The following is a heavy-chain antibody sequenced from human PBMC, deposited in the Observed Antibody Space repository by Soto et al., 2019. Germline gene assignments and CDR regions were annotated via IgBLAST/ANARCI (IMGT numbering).Heavy chain of an antibody. CDR1: GFDFTYYA. Sequence: QVQLVESGGGAVQPGESLRLSCVASGFDFTYYAMHWVRQAPGKGLESVAVMSSDGSKIHHTDSVKGRFTISRDNSKNTLYLKMNSLRKEDTAVYFCAKDEGVGGTLVLFDYWGQGTLVSVSS. CDR3: AKDEGVGGTLVLFDY. D-gene: IGHD1-26*01. V-gene: IGHV3-30*18. J-gene: IGHJ4*02. CDR2: MSSDGSKI.